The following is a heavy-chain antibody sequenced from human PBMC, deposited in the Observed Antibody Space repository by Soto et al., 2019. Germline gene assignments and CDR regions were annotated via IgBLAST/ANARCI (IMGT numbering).Heavy chain of an antibody. CDR2: MNPNSGNT. V-gene: IGHV1-8*01. J-gene: IGHJ6*03. Sequence: GAPVKVSCKASGYTFTSYDINWVRQATGQGLEWMGWMNPNSGNTGYAQKFQGRVTMTRNTSISTAYMELSSLRSEDTAVYYCARVTGTEYYYYMDVWGKGTTVTVSS. CDR1: GYTFTSYD. D-gene: IGHD1-7*01. CDR3: ARVTGTEYYYYMDV.